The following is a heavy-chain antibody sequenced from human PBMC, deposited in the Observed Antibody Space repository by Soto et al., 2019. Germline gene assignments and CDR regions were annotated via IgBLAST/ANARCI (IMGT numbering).Heavy chain of an antibody. Sequence: PSETLSLTCTVSGGSISSSSYYWGWIRQPPGKGLEWIGSIYYSGSTYYNPSLKSRVTISVDTSKNQFSLKLSSVTAADTAVYYCARKDSYYDSSGSTAFDYWGQGTLVTVSS. D-gene: IGHD3-22*01. CDR2: IYYSGST. J-gene: IGHJ4*02. V-gene: IGHV4-39*01. CDR3: ARKDSYYDSSGSTAFDY. CDR1: GGSISSSSYY.